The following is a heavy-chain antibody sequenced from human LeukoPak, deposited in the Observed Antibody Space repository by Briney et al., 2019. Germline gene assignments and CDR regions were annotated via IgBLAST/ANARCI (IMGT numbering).Heavy chain of an antibody. CDR3: ARVHDYGDYDY. Sequence: GGSLRLSCAASGLTFSSYSMNWVRQAPGKGLEWVSSISSSSSYIYYADSVKGRFTISRDNAKNSLYLQMNSLRAEDTAVYYCARVHDYGDYDYWGQGTLVTVSS. CDR1: GLTFSSYS. J-gene: IGHJ4*02. D-gene: IGHD4-17*01. V-gene: IGHV3-21*01. CDR2: ISSSSSYI.